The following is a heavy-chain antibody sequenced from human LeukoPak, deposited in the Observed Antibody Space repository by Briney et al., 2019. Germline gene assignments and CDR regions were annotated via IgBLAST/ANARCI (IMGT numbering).Heavy chain of an antibody. CDR1: GYTFTSYD. D-gene: IGHD3-10*01. Sequence: GASVKVSCKASGYTFTSYDINWVRQAPGQGLEWMGIINPSGGSTRYAQKFQGRVTLTRDTSTSTVYMELSSLRSEDTAVFYCARGKGSGSSYPLDYWGQGTLVTVSS. J-gene: IGHJ4*02. CDR2: INPSGGST. CDR3: ARGKGSGSSYPLDY. V-gene: IGHV1-46*01.